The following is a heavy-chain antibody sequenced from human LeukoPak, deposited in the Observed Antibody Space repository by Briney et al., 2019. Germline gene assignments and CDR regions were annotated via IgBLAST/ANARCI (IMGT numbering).Heavy chain of an antibody. Sequence: SETLSLTCTVSGGSISSSSYYWGWIRQPPGKGLEWIGSIYYSGSTYYNPSLKSRVTISVDTSKNQFSLKLSSVTAADTAVYYCARADGYYYYYMDVWGKGTTVTVSS. CDR3: ARADGYYYYYMDV. CDR2: IYYSGST. D-gene: IGHD2-8*01. J-gene: IGHJ6*03. V-gene: IGHV4-39*07. CDR1: GGSISSSSYY.